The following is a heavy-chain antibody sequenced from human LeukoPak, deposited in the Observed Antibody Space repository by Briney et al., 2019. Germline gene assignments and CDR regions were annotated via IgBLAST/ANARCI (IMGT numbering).Heavy chain of an antibody. CDR2: VCSNAACA. CDR3: VRRDGYNFDY. CDR1: GFSFSSYA. J-gene: IGHJ4*02. D-gene: IGHD5-24*01. Sequence: GGSLRPSCAASGFSFSSYAIHWVRQAPGKGLEYVSAVCSNAACAYYADSVRGRFSMSRDNSKNTVWLQMDNLRVEDMAIYYCVRRDGYNFDYWGRGTLVTVSS. V-gene: IGHV3-64*02.